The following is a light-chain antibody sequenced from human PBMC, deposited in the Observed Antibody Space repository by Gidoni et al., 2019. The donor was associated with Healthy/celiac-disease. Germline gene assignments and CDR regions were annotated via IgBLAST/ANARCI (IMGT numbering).Light chain of an antibody. Sequence: SYELPQPPSVSVSPGQTASITCSGDKLGEKYACWYQQKPGQSPVLVIYQDSKRPSGIPERFSGSNSGNTATLTISGTQAMDEADYYCQAWDSSTAGVVFGGGTKLTVL. CDR2: QDS. V-gene: IGLV3-1*01. J-gene: IGLJ2*01. CDR3: QAWDSSTAGVV. CDR1: KLGEKY.